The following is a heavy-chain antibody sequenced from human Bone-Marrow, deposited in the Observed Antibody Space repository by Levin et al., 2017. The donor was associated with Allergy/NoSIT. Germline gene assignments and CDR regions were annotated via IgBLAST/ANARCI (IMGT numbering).Heavy chain of an antibody. J-gene: IGHJ6*02. CDR3: AKVRPIQQWSPYYYHGMDV. D-gene: IGHD5-18*01. CDR1: NYTFKSYG. Sequence: ASVKVSCKASNYTFKSYGISWVRQAPGQGLEWVGWISGYNAETRYAKKFQGRVTMTTDTSTSTAYMEVRSLKFDDTAVYYCAKVRPIQQWSPYYYHGMDVWGQGTTVTVS. V-gene: IGHV1-18*01. CDR2: ISGYNAET.